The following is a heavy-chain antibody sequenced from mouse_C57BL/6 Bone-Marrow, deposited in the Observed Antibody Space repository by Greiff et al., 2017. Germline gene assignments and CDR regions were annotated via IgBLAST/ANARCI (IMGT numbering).Heavy chain of an antibody. J-gene: IGHJ1*03. Sequence: VKLVESGPELVKPGASVKLSCKASGYTFTSYDINWVKQRPGQGLEWIGWIYPRDGSTKYNEKFKGKATLTVDTSSSTAYMELHSLTSEDSAVYCCERLEFDGSSGDWYFDVWGTGTTVTVSS. V-gene: IGHV1-85*01. CDR2: IYPRDGST. D-gene: IGHD1-1*01. CDR3: ERLEFDGSSGDWYFDV. CDR1: GYTFTSYD.